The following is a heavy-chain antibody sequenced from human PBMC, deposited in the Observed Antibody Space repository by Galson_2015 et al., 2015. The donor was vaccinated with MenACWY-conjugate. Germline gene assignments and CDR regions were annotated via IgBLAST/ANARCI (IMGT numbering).Heavy chain of an antibody. Sequence: SLRLSCAASGFTFSSYAIHWVRQAPGKGLEWVAVISDHGSNKYYADSVEGRFTISRDNSENTLYLQMSSLRGEDAALYYCARETDRHQYYFDYWGQGTLVTVSS. D-gene: IGHD2-2*01. J-gene: IGHJ4*02. CDR2: ISDHGSNK. CDR3: ARETDRHQYYFDY. CDR1: GFTFSSYA. V-gene: IGHV3-30-3*01.